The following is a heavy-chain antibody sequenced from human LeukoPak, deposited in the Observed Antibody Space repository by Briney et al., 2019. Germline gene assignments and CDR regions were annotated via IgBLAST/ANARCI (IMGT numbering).Heavy chain of an antibody. CDR1: GYTFTGYY. CDR3: ARGSLERRFNAFDI. Sequence: ASVKVSCKASGYTFTGYYMHWVRQAPGQGLEWMGWINPNSGGTNYAQKLQGRVTMTRDTSISTAYMELSRLRSDDTAVYYCARGSLERRFNAFDIWGQGTMVTVSS. V-gene: IGHV1-2*02. J-gene: IGHJ3*02. CDR2: INPNSGGT. D-gene: IGHD1-1*01.